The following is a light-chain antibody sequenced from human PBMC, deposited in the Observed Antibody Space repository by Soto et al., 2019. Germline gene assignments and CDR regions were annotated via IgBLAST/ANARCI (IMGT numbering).Light chain of an antibody. J-gene: IGKJ5*01. CDR2: AAS. CDR1: QSISSY. Sequence: DIQMTQSPSSLSASVGDRVTITCRASQSISSYLNWYQQKPGKAPKLLIYAASSLQSGVPSRFSGSGSGTDFTLTIGSLQPEDFATYYCQQSYSTLSTFGQGTRLEIK. V-gene: IGKV1-39*01. CDR3: QQSYSTLST.